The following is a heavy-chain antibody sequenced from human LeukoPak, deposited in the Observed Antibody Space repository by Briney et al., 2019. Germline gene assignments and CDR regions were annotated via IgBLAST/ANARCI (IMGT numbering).Heavy chain of an antibody. V-gene: IGHV3-30*05. CDR3: ASGFCGTSCYYTDV. D-gene: IGHD5-12*01. J-gene: IGHJ6*03. CDR2: ISNDGSAT. Sequence: PWGSLRLSCVASGVTFSNFGMHWVRQAPGMGLEWVALISNDGSATNYADSVKGRFTISRDNSKNTVYLQMNDLRPDDTAFYYCASGFCGTSCYYTDVWGEGTTVNVSS. CDR1: GVTFSNFG.